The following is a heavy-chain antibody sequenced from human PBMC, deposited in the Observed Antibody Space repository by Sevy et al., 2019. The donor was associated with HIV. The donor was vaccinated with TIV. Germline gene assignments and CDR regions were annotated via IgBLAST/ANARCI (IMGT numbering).Heavy chain of an antibody. D-gene: IGHD5-18*01. Sequence: GGSLRLSCAASGFTVNSNYMTWVRQAPGKGLEGVSVIYSDGTTYHADSVQDRFTISRDNTTNTLHLQMNSLRDEDTADYYCARGKSGYGYALDYWGQGTLVTVSS. CDR2: IYSDGTT. CDR3: ARGKSGYGYALDY. V-gene: IGHV3-66*01. CDR1: GFTVNSNY. J-gene: IGHJ4*02.